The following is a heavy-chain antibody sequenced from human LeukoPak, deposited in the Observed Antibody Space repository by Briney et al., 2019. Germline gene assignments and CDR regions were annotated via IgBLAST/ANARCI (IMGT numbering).Heavy chain of an antibody. Sequence: GGSLRLSCVASGLPIADFAMHWVRQAPGNGLEWVSLISGDGVSTFYADSVKGRFSISRDNSKNSLYLEMNSLRTEDAAMYYCAKESGKFDYWGQGTLVAVSS. CDR1: GLPIADFA. J-gene: IGHJ4*02. CDR3: AKESGKFDY. CDR2: ISGDGVST. V-gene: IGHV3-43*02.